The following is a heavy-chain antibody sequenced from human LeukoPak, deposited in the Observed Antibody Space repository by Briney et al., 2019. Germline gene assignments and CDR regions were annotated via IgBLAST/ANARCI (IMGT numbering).Heavy chain of an antibody. D-gene: IGHD3-22*01. CDR2: INHSGST. Sequence: SETLSLTCAVYGGSFSGYYWSWIRQPPGKGLEWIGEINHSGSTNYNPSLKSRVTVSVDTSKNQFSLKLSSVTAADTAVYYCARVAHYDSSGYYSDYWGQGTLVTVSS. CDR1: GGSFSGYY. J-gene: IGHJ4*02. V-gene: IGHV4-34*01. CDR3: ARVAHYDSSGYYSDY.